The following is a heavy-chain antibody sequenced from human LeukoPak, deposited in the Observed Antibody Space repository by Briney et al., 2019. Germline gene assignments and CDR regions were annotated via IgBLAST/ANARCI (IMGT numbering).Heavy chain of an antibody. Sequence: GGSLRLSCPASGFTFSSYSMNWVRQAPGKGLGWVSSISSSSSYIYYADSVKGRFTISRDNAKKSLYLQMNSLRAEDTAVYYCARDPAYYYDSSGYYPYYFDYWGQGTLVTVSS. CDR2: ISSSSSYI. D-gene: IGHD3-22*01. CDR3: ARDPAYYYDSSGYYPYYFDY. CDR1: GFTFSSYS. J-gene: IGHJ4*02. V-gene: IGHV3-21*01.